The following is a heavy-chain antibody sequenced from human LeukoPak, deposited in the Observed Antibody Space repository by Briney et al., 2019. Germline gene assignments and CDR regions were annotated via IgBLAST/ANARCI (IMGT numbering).Heavy chain of an antibody. CDR1: GYTFTSYG. Sequence: ASVKVSCKASGYTFTSYGISWVRQAPGQGLEWMGWISAYNGNTNYAQKLQGRVTMTTDTSTSTAYMELRSLRSDDTAVHYCARVLGHYYDSSGYYLNWFDPWGQGTLVTVSS. CDR2: ISAYNGNT. J-gene: IGHJ5*02. CDR3: ARVLGHYYDSSGYYLNWFDP. V-gene: IGHV1-18*01. D-gene: IGHD3-22*01.